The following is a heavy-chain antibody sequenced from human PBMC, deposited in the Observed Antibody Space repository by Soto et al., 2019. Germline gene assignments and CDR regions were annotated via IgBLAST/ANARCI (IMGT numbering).Heavy chain of an antibody. J-gene: IGHJ4*02. D-gene: IGHD2-15*01. CDR2: ISAYNGNA. CDR3: ARDDCSGGICYFDY. Sequence: ASVKVSCKASGYTFTSYGISWVRQAPGQGLEWMGWISAYNGNANYAQKLQGRVTMTTDTSTSTAYMELRSLRSDDTAVYYCARDDCSGGICYFDYWGQGTLFTVSS. V-gene: IGHV1-18*01. CDR1: GYTFTSYG.